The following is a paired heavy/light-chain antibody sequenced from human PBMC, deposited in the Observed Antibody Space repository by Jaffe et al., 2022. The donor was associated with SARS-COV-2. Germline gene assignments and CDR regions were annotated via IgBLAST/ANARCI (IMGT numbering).Light chain of an antibody. J-gene: IGLJ1*01. CDR3: SSYTSSSTLEYV. Sequence: QSALTQPASVSGSPGQSITISCTGTSSDVGGYNYVSWYQQHPGKAPKLMIYDVSNRPSGVSNRFSGSKSGNTASLTISGLQAEDEADYYCSSYTSSSTLEYVFGTGTKVTVL. CDR2: DVS. V-gene: IGLV2-14*01. CDR1: SSDVGGYNY.
Heavy chain of an antibody. CDR1: GGTFSSYA. V-gene: IGHV1-69*01. Sequence: QVQLVQSGAEVKKPGSSVKVSCKASGGTFSSYAISWVRQAPGQGLEWMGGIIPIFGTANYAQKFQGRVTITADESTSTAYMELSSLRSEDTAVYYCARHGSGSPHPLLVDYYYYYMDVWGKGTTVTVSS. CDR3: ARHGSGSPHPLLVDYYYYYMDV. J-gene: IGHJ6*03. CDR2: IIPIFGTA. D-gene: IGHD3-10*01.